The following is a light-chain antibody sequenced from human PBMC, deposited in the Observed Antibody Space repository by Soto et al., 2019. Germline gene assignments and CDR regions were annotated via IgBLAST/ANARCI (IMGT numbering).Light chain of an antibody. V-gene: IGLV2-14*01. CDR2: DVS. J-gene: IGLJ1*01. CDR3: SSYTSSSTLDV. Sequence: QSALTQPASVSGSPGQSITISCTGTSGDVGGYNYVSWYQQHPGKAPKLMIYDVSNRPSGVFNRFSGSKSDNTASLTISGLQAEDEADYYCSSYTSSSTLDVFGTGTKLTVL. CDR1: SGDVGGYNY.